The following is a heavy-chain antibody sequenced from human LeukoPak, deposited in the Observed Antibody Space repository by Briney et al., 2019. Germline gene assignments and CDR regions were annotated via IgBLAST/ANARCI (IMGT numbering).Heavy chain of an antibody. CDR3: ARDVSLVRGVINPNWFDP. CDR2: INHSGST. D-gene: IGHD3-10*01. CDR1: GGSFSGYY. J-gene: IGHJ5*02. V-gene: IGHV4-34*01. Sequence: SKTLSLTCAVYGGSFSGYYWSWIRQPPGKGLEWIGEINHSGSTNYNPSLKSRVTISVDTSNNQFSLRLRSLNAADTAIYYCARDVSLVRGVINPNWFDPWGQGTLVTVSS.